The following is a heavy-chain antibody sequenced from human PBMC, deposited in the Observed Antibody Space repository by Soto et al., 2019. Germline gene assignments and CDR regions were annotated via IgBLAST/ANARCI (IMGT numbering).Heavy chain of an antibody. V-gene: IGHV3-23*01. CDR2: ISGSGGST. CDR3: SKEGSNRAGYLKHIVVVPAAINWLDP. Sequence: GGSLRLSCAASGFTFSSYAMSWVRQAPGKGLEWVSAISGSGGSTYYADSVKGRFTISRDNSKNTLYLQMNSLRAEDTAVYYWSKEGSNRAGYLKHIVVVPAAINWLDPCGQGTLVSVYS. J-gene: IGHJ5*02. D-gene: IGHD2-2*02. CDR1: GFTFSSYA.